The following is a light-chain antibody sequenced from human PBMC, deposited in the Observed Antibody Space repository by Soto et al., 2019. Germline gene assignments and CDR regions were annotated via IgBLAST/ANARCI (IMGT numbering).Light chain of an antibody. Sequence: DIQMTQSPSSLSASLGDRFTITCRASQSISTNLNWYQQKPGRVPKLLIYAASSLQSGVPSRFSGSGSGTDFTLTISSLQPEDFATYYCQQSYSTPWTFGQGTKVDI. V-gene: IGKV1-39*01. CDR1: QSISTN. CDR2: AAS. J-gene: IGKJ1*01. CDR3: QQSYSTPWT.